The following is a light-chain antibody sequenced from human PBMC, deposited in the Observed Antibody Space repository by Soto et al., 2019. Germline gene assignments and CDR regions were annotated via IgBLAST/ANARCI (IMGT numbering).Light chain of an antibody. J-gene: IGLJ2*01. CDR1: SSNIENNY. Sequence: QAVVTQPPSVSAAPGQKVTISCSGSSSNIENNYVSWYQQLPGTAPKVLIYENDKRPSGIPDRFSASKSGTSATLGITGLQTGDEADYYCGTWDSSLREVVFGGGTKVTVL. CDR2: END. V-gene: IGLV1-51*02. CDR3: GTWDSSLREVV.